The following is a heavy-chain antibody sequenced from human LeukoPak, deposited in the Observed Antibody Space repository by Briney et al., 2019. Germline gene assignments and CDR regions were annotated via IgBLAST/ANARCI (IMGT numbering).Heavy chain of an antibody. Sequence: GGSLRLSCTASGFTFSAYATMWVRQAPGKGPEWVSAIRGGGGSAFYADSVKGRFTISRDSSKYTLFLQMNNLSAEDTAVYYCARDPNGDYIGGFDMWGPGTMVTVSS. CDR1: GFTFSAYA. CDR2: IRGGGGSA. V-gene: IGHV3-23*01. CDR3: ARDPNGDYIGGFDM. J-gene: IGHJ3*02. D-gene: IGHD4-17*01.